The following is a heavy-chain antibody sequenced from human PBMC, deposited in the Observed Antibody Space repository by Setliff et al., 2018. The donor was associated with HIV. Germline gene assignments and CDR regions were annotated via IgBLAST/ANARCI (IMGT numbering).Heavy chain of an antibody. D-gene: IGHD3-9*01. CDR2: IIPLFGSP. V-gene: IGHV1-69*13. CDR3: ARGSILTGYAYDY. J-gene: IGHJ4*02. CDR1: GDTFRTDA. Sequence: VASVKVSCKASGDTFRTDAISWVRQAPGQGLEWMGGIIPLFGSPDYAQKFQDKVTITADESTSTVYMDLRGLKSDDTAVYYCARGSILTGYAYDYWGQGTLVTVSS.